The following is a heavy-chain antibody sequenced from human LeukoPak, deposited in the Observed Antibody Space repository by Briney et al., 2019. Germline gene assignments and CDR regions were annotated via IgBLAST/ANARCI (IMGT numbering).Heavy chain of an antibody. CDR2: INHSGST. D-gene: IGHD2-2*01. CDR3: ARGALSCSSTSCYALDY. CDR1: GGSFSGYY. J-gene: IGHJ4*02. V-gene: IGHV4-34*01. Sequence: KPSETLSLTCAVYGGSFSGYYWSWIRQPPGKGLEWIGEINHSGSTNYNPSLKGRVTISVDTSKNQFSLKLSSVTAADTAVYYCARGALSCSSTSCYALDYWGQGTLVTVSS.